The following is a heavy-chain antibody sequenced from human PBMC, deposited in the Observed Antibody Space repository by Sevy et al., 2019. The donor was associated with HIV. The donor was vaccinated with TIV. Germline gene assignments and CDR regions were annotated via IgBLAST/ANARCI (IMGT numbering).Heavy chain of an antibody. D-gene: IGHD1-26*01. CDR3: AKMQGGSYNYYGMDV. J-gene: IGHJ6*02. Sequence: GGSLRLSCAASGFIFSTYGIHWVRQAPGKGLEWVAVISYDGSEKYYADSVRGRFTISRDNSKNTLYLQMNSLRVEDTALYYCAKMQGGSYNYYGMDVWGQRTTVTISS. CDR2: ISYDGSEK. V-gene: IGHV3-30*18. CDR1: GFIFSTYG.